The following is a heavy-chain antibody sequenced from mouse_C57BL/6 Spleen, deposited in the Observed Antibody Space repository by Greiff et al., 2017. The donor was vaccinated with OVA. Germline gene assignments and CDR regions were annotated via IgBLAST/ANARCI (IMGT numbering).Heavy chain of an antibody. D-gene: IGHD1-1*01. V-gene: IGHV1-26*01. CDR3: ANYGSSPYWYFDV. CDR2: INPNNGGT. CDR1: GYTFTDYY. Sequence: VQLQQSGPELVKPGASVKISCKASGYTFTDYYMNWVKQSPGQSLEWIGDINPNNGGTSYNQKFKGKATLTVDKSSSTAYMELRSLTSEDSAVYYCANYGSSPYWYFDVWGTGTTVTVSS. J-gene: IGHJ1*03.